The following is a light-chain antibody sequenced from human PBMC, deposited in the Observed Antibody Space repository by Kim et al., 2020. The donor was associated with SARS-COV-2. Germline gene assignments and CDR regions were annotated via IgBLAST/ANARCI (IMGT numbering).Light chain of an antibody. CDR1: NIRTRI. CDR2: YDS. J-gene: IGLJ3*02. Sequence: AAGKTSTITGEGDNIRTRIVHWYQHKPGQAPVVVIYYDSDRPSGIPERFSDSNSGNTATLTISRVDAGDEADYYCQVCDSRSETQVFGGGTQLTVL. CDR3: QVCDSRSETQV. V-gene: IGLV3-21*01.